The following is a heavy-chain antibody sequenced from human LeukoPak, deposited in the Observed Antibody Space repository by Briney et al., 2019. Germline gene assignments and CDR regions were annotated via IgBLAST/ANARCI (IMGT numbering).Heavy chain of an antibody. CDR1: GYTFTGYY. CDR2: INPNSGGT. Sequence: ASVKVSCKASGYTFTGYYMHWVRQAPGQGLEWMGWINPNSGGTNYAQKFQGRVTMTRDTSISTAYMELSRLRSDDTAVYYCATWALEYSSSWYSALYWGQGILVTVSS. J-gene: IGHJ4*02. V-gene: IGHV1-2*02. CDR3: ATWALEYSSSWYSALY. D-gene: IGHD6-13*01.